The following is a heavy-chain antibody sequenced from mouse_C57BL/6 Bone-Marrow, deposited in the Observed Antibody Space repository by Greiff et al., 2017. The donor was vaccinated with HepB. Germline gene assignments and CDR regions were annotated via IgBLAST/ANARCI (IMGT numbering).Heavy chain of an antibody. Sequence: EVKLVESEGGLVQPGSSMKLSCTASGFTFSDYYMAWVRQVPEKGLEWVANINYDGSSTYYLDSLKSRFIISRDNAKNILYLQMSSLKSEDTATYDCARDSRGRFAYWGQGTLVTVSA. CDR1: GFTFSDYY. V-gene: IGHV5-16*01. J-gene: IGHJ3*01. CDR3: ARDSRGRFAY. CDR2: INYDGSST.